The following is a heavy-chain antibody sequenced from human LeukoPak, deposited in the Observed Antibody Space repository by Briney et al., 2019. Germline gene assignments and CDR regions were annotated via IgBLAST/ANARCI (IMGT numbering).Heavy chain of an antibody. CDR2: ISSTSAYI. D-gene: IGHD5-12*01. Sequence: GGSLRLSCAASGFALNSYSFTWVRQAPGKGLEWVAHISSTSAYIYYADSVKGRFTISRSNPDNVVYLQMNSLDAEDTAVYYCARETRVDIVATTDPYYYYYYMDVWGKGTTVTVSS. J-gene: IGHJ6*03. CDR3: ARETRVDIVATTDPYYYYYYMDV. V-gene: IGHV3-21*01. CDR1: GFALNSYS.